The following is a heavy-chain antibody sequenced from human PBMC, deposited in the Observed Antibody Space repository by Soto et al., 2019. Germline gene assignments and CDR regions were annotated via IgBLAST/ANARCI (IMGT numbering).Heavy chain of an antibody. J-gene: IGHJ5*02. Sequence: GASVKVSCKASGYTFTTYDINWVRQAPGQGLEWMGWMNPNRTNTGYAEKFQGRVTMTRDTSISTAYMELSSLRYDDTAVYYCVRGGFLSHDHVIIAPAPLGFHPWGPGTLVTVSS. CDR1: GYTFTTYD. CDR2: MNPNRTNT. CDR3: VRGGFLSHDHVIIAPAPLGFHP. D-gene: IGHD2-2*01. V-gene: IGHV1-8*01.